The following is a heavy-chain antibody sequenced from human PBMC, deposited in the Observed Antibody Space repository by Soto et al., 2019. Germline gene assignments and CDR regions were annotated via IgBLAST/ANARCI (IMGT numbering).Heavy chain of an antibody. CDR3: AKVRRDFAWLSELDYFNY. J-gene: IGHJ4*02. V-gene: IGHV3-23*01. D-gene: IGHD3-9*01. CDR2: ISAEGTTT. CDR1: GFTFDNNG. Sequence: GGSLRLSCAASGFTFDNNGMTWVRQVPGKGLEWVSAISAEGTTTYYADPVKGRFTISRDNSRNMLYLQMNSLRAEDTAVYYCAKVRRDFAWLSELDYFNYWGQGTPVTVSS.